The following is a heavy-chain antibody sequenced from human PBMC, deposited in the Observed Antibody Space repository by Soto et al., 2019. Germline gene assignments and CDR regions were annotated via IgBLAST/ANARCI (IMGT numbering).Heavy chain of an antibody. Sequence: ASVKVSCKASGYSFISFYMHWVRQAPGQGLEWMGTIRPGGGRSTYARKFQGRLTMTSDTSTSTVYMDLSTLRSEDTAVYYCARDRDFSDGRGFWLFDYWGPGTLVTVSS. V-gene: IGHV1-46*01. CDR1: GYSFISFY. D-gene: IGHD3-3*01. J-gene: IGHJ4*02. CDR2: IRPGGGRS. CDR3: ARDRDFSDGRGFWLFDY.